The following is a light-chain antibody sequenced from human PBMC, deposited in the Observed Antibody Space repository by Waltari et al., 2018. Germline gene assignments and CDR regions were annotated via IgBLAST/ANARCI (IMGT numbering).Light chain of an antibody. CDR1: DIGSKS. V-gene: IGLV3-21*01. CDR2: DES. J-gene: IGLJ3*02. Sequence: SYVLTQPPSLSVAPGKTARITCGGNDIGSKSVHWYPQRPGQAPVLVVYDESGRPSGIPERFSGSNSGNAVTLTISGVEAGDEADYYCQVWDSTSDHRVFGGGTKLTVL. CDR3: QVWDSTSDHRV.